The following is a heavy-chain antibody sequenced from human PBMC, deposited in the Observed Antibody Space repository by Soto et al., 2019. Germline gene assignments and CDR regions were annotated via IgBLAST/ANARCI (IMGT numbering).Heavy chain of an antibody. CDR2: INAGNGNT. Sequence: QVPLVQSGAEVKKPGASVQVSCKASGYTFTSYAIHRVRQAPGQSREWMGWINAGNGNTKYSQKFQGRVTITRDTSATTAYMELTSLTFEDMAVYYCATGSRRDYWGQGTLVTVSS. J-gene: IGHJ4*02. CDR3: ATGSRRDY. CDR1: GYTFTSYA. V-gene: IGHV1-3*01. D-gene: IGHD1-26*01.